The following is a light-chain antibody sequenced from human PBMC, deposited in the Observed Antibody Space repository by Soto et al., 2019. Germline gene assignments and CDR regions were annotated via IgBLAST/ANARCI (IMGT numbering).Light chain of an antibody. Sequence: EIVLTQSPATLSLSPGERATLSCRASQSVSSSLAWYQQKPGQAPRLLIYDAINRATGIPARFSGSGSGTDFTLTISSLETEDFAVYYCQQRSNWPRITFGPGTKVDIK. V-gene: IGKV3-11*01. CDR1: QSVSSS. J-gene: IGKJ3*01. CDR2: DAI. CDR3: QQRSNWPRIT.